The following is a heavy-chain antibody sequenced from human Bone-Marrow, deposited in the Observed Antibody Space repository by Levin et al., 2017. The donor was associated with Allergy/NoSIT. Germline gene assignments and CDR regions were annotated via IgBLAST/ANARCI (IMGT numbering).Heavy chain of an antibody. J-gene: IGHJ4*02. CDR1: GFSFGEYT. D-gene: IGHD1-26*01. CDR2: MRSITYGGAT. V-gene: IGHV3-49*03. CDR3: SGLVGSTTLLDY. Sequence: GESLKISCTGSGFSFGEYTMSWFRQGPGKGLEWVGFMRSITYGGATELAASVKGRFTISRDDSNSIVYLQMNSLKTKDTAVYYCSGLVGSTTLLDYWGRGTLVTVSS.